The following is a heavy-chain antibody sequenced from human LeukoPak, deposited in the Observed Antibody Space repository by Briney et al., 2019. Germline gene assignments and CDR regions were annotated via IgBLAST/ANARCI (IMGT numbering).Heavy chain of an antibody. D-gene: IGHD4-23*01. CDR2: IYYSGST. CDR1: GGSISGYY. V-gene: IGHV4-59*08. J-gene: IGHJ4*02. CDR3: ARFYGGNSNNYFDY. Sequence: PSETLSLTCSVSGGSISGYYWSWIRQPPGKGLEWIGYIYYSGSTNYNPSLKSRVTISVDTSKNQFSLKLSSVTAADTAVYYCARFYGGNSNNYFDYWGQGTLVTVSS.